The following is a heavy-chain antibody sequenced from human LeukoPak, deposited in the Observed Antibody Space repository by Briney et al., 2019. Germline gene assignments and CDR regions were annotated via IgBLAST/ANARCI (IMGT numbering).Heavy chain of an antibody. J-gene: IGHJ4*02. CDR3: ARDPGSDCSGGSCYLDY. V-gene: IGHV1-46*01. CDR1: GYTFTTYY. Sequence: ASVKVSCKASGYTFTTYYMHWVRQAPGQGLEWMGIINPSGGSTSYAQKFQGRVTMTRDTSTGTVYMQLSSLRSEDTAVCYCARDPGSDCSGGSCYLDYWGQGALVTVSS. CDR2: INPSGGST. D-gene: IGHD2-15*01.